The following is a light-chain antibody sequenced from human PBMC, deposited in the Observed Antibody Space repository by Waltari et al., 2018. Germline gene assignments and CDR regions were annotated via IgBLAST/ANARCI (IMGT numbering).Light chain of an antibody. CDR1: KLGYRY. J-gene: IGLJ2*01. V-gene: IGLV3-1*01. CDR3: QAWDSNTVI. CDR2: ETR. Sequence: SYDLTQPPSVSVSPGQTASITCVADKLGYRYVSWYQQRPGHSPVLVIYETRRRPSGIPERFSGSDSGNTATLTISGTQAMDEADYYCQAWDSNTVIFGGGTKLTVL.